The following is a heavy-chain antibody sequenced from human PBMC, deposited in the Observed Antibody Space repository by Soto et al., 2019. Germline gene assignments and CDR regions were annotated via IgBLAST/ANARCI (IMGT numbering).Heavy chain of an antibody. D-gene: IGHD1-7*01. J-gene: IGHJ6*02. CDR1: GYTFTSYA. Sequence: GASVKVSCKASGYTFTSYAMHWVRQAPGQRLEWMGWINAGNGNTKYSQKFQGRVTITRDTSASTAYMELSSLRSEDTAVYYCARDATRYSWNYASFYYYYGMDVWGQGTTVTVSS. CDR2: INAGNGNT. CDR3: ARDATRYSWNYASFYYYYGMDV. V-gene: IGHV1-3*01.